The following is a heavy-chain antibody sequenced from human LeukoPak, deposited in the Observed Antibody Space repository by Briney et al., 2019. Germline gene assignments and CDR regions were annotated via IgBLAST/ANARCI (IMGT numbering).Heavy chain of an antibody. CDR1: GGTFSSYA. CDR3: ARWGHDAFDI. D-gene: IGHD3-16*01. Sequence: GASVKVSCKASGGTFSSYAISWVRQAPGQGLEWMGWISAYNGNTNYAQKLQGRVTMTTDTSTSTAYMELRSLRSDDMAVYYCARWGHDAFDIWGQGTMVTVSS. V-gene: IGHV1-18*03. J-gene: IGHJ3*02. CDR2: ISAYNGNT.